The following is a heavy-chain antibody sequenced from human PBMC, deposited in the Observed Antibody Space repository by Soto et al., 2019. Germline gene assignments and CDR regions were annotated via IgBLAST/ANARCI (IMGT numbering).Heavy chain of an antibody. CDR3: ARSIGYCSGGSCSYFDY. J-gene: IGHJ4*02. CDR2: IIPILGIA. D-gene: IGHD2-15*01. V-gene: IGHV1-69*02. Sequence: QVQLVQSGAEVKKPGSSVKVSCKASGGTFSSYTISWVRQAPGQGLEWMGRIIPILGIANYAQKFQGRVTITADKYTSTVYMELRRLRSDDTAVYYCARSIGYCSGGSCSYFDYWGQGSLVTVSS. CDR1: GGTFSSYT.